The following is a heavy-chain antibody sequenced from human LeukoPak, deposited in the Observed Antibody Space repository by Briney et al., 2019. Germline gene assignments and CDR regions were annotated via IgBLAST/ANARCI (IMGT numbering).Heavy chain of an antibody. D-gene: IGHD3-22*01. CDR3: QTPTHYHDSSGYYYFEY. V-gene: IGHV3-23*01. CDR2: ISVSGGST. Sequence: GGSLRLSCAASGFTFSNYAMSWVRQAPGKGLEWVSAISVSGGSTYYADSVKCRFTISIDNSKNTLYLQMNSLRAEDTAVYYCQTPTHYHDSSGYYYFEYRRQATLLPVSS. J-gene: IGHJ4*02. CDR1: GFTFSNYA.